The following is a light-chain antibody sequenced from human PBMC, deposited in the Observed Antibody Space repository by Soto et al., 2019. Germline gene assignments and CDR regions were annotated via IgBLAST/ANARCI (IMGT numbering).Light chain of an antibody. CDR1: QSVSRN. CDR3: QQYNNWPPGA. CDR2: GAS. J-gene: IGKJ1*01. Sequence: EIVMTQSPATLSVSPGERATLSCRASQSVSRNLAWYQQKPGQAPGLLIYGASTRATGIPARFSGSGSGTEFTLTISSLQSEDFAVYYCQQYNNWPPGAFGQGTKAEIK. V-gene: IGKV3-15*01.